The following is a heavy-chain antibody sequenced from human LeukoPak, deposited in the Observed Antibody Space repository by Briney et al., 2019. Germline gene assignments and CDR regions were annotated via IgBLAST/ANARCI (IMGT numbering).Heavy chain of an antibody. CDR3: ARDYYGSGSYHAN. V-gene: IGHV3-7*04. D-gene: IGHD3-10*01. CDR2: IKQDGSEK. J-gene: IGHJ4*02. Sequence: GGSLRLSCEASGFTFTTYWMSWFRQAPGKGREWLANIKQDGSEKNYVDSVKGRFTISRDNAKSSLYLQMNSLRAEDTALYYCARDYYGSGSYHANWGQGTLVTVSS. CDR1: GFTFTTYW.